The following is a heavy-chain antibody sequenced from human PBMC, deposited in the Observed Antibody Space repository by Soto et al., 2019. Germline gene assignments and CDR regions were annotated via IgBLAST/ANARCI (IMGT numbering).Heavy chain of an antibody. CDR3: ARVSRTVGLDY. Sequence: QVHLQASDPGLVKPSETLSLTCVVSGGSISSGFWWTWVRQSQGKGLEWLGEVSHSGSTKDNPSLKSRVTLSVDKSNNRFSLYMTSVTAADTRVYYCARVSRTVGLDYWGQGTLVTVSS. J-gene: IGHJ4*02. CDR1: GGSISSGFW. V-gene: IGHV4-4*02. CDR2: VSHSGST. D-gene: IGHD4-17*01.